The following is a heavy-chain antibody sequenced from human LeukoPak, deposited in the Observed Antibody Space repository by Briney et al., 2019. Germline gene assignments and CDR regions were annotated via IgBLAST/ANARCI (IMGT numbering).Heavy chain of an antibody. J-gene: IGHJ4*02. CDR3: ARPDSYGRWYFDY. CDR2: IYPSDSDT. Sequence: GESLKISCKGSGYSFTSYWIAWVRQMPGKGLEWMGSIYPSDSDTRYSPSFQGQVTISADKSITTAYLQLSSLKASDTAIYYCARPDSYGRWYFDYWGRGTLLTVSS. D-gene: IGHD5-18*01. CDR1: GYSFTSYW. V-gene: IGHV5-51*01.